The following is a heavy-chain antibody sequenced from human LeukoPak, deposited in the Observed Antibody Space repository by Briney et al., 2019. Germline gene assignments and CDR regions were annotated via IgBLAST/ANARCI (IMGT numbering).Heavy chain of an antibody. CDR3: ARGYCSSTSCYAFDI. D-gene: IGHD2-2*01. J-gene: IGHJ3*02. CDR1: GGSIGSYY. CDR2: IYTSGST. V-gene: IGHV4-4*07. Sequence: SETLSLTCTVSGGSIGSYYWSWIRQPAGKGLEWIGRIYTSGSTNYNPSLKSRVTMSVDTSKNQFSLKLSSVTAADTAVYYCARGYCSSTSCYAFDIWGQGTMVTVSS.